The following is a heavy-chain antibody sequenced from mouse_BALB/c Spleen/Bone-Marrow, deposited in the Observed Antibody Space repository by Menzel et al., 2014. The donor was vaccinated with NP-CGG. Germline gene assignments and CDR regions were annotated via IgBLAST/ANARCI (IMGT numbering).Heavy chain of an antibody. CDR1: GFSLSRYN. J-gene: IGHJ2*01. V-gene: IGHV2-6-4*01. Sequence: VHLVESRPGLVAPSQSLSITCTVSGFSLSRYNVHWVRQPPGKGLEWLGMIWNGGSTDYNSALKSRLSISKDNSKSQVFLKMNSLQTDDTAMYYCARNYYGIPYYFDYWGQGTTLTVSS. D-gene: IGHD1-1*01. CDR2: IWNGGST. CDR3: ARNYYGIPYYFDY.